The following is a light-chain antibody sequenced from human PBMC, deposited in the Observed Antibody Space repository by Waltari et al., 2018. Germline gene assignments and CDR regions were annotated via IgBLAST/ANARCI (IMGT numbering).Light chain of an antibody. CDR1: NVGTKS. Sequence: SYVLTQPPSVSVAPGQTASITCGGDNVGTKSVHWYQQKPGQAPVLVVYDDSDRPSGIPERFSGSNSGNTATRTISRVEAGDEADYYCHSWHSTSDHPGIFGGGTKLTVL. CDR2: DDS. V-gene: IGLV3-21*02. J-gene: IGLJ2*01. CDR3: HSWHSTSDHPGI.